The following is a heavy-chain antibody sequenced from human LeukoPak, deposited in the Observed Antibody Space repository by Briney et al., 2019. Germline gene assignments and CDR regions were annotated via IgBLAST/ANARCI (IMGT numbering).Heavy chain of an antibody. D-gene: IGHD2-15*01. CDR1: GYTFTDYS. V-gene: IGHV1-2*02. J-gene: IGHJ5*02. Sequence: ASVKVSCKASGYTFTDYSMYWVRQAPGQGLEWMGWINPNSGGTNYAQKFQGRVTMTRDTSISTAYMELSRLRSDDTAVYYCARGRTKYCSGGSCYQFDPWGQGTLVTVSS. CDR2: INPNSGGT. CDR3: ARGRTKYCSGGSCYQFDP.